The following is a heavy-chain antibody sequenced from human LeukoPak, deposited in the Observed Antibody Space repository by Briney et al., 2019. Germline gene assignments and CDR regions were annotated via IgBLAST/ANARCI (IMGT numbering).Heavy chain of an antibody. Sequence: GGSLRLSCAASGFTFSSYDMHWVRQATGKGLEWVSAIGTAGDTYYPGSVKGRFTISRENAKNSLYLQMNSLRAGDTAVYYCARARAYCGGDCYSDAFDIWGQGTMVTVSS. CDR1: GFTFSSYD. D-gene: IGHD2-21*02. CDR3: ARARAYCGGDCYSDAFDI. J-gene: IGHJ3*02. CDR2: IGTAGDT. V-gene: IGHV3-13*01.